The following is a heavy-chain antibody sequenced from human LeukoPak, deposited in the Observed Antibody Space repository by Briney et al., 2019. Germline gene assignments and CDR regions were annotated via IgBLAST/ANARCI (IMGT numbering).Heavy chain of an antibody. CDR3: ARDGYGDAARAVFDS. Sequence: AGGSLRLSCAASGFTFSSYTMHWVRQAPGTGLEWVALISYDGSNKYYADSVKGRFTISRDNSKNTLYLQMNSLRAEDTAVYYCARDGYGDAARAVFDSWGQGILVTVSS. CDR1: GFTFSSYT. V-gene: IGHV3-30-3*01. D-gene: IGHD4-17*01. CDR2: ISYDGSNK. J-gene: IGHJ4*02.